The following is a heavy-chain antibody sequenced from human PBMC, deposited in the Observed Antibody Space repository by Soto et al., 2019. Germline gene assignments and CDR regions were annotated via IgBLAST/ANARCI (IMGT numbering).Heavy chain of an antibody. D-gene: IGHD2-15*01. V-gene: IGHV4-61*01. J-gene: IGHJ6*02. CDR2: IYYNGRT. CDR1: GASVGSGSYY. Sequence: QVQLQESGPGLVKPSETLSLTCSVSGASVGSGSYYWTWIRQPPGKGLEWIGYIYYNGRTNHSPSRKSRVTISTDTSKNQVSLKLTSVSAADTAVYYCARGGGLAQPARGDYYGMDVWGQVTTVTVSS. CDR3: ARGGGLAQPARGDYYGMDV.